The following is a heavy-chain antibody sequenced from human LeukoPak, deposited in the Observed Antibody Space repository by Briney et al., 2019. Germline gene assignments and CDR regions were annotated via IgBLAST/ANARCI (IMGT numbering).Heavy chain of an antibody. CDR2: IYYSGST. CDR3: AREPISGGKHFDY. V-gene: IGHV4-31*11. Sequence: PSETLSLTCAVYGGSFSGYYWSWIRQHPGNGLEWIGYIYYSGSTYYNPSLKSRVTISVDTSKNQFSLKLSSVTAADTAVYYCAREPISGGKHFDYWGQGTLVTVSS. D-gene: IGHD3-16*01. J-gene: IGHJ4*02. CDR1: GGSFSGYY.